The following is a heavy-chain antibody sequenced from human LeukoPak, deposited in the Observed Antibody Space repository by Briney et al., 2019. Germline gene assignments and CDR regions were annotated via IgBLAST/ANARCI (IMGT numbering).Heavy chain of an antibody. CDR3: ARVGAARFFDY. J-gene: IGHJ4*02. D-gene: IGHD6-6*01. CDR1: GGSISSYY. V-gene: IGHV4-59*01. CDR2: IYYSGST. Sequence: SETLSLTCTVSGGSISSYYWSWIRQPPGKGLEWIGYIYYSGSTNCNPSLKSRVTISVDTSKNQFFLKLSSVTAADTAVYYCARVGAARFFDYWGQGTLVTVSS.